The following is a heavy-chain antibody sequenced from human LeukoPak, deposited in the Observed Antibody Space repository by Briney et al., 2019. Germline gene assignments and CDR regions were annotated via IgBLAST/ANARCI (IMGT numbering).Heavy chain of an antibody. V-gene: IGHV5-51*01. CDR3: ARGAPYSGYDYFDY. Sequence: GESLKTFRKSSGYSFTSYWIGWVRQMPGKGLEGMGIIYPGDSDTRYSPSFQGQVTISADKSISTAYLQWSSLKASDTAMYYCARGAPYSGYDYFDYWGQGTLVTDSS. CDR2: IYPGDSDT. D-gene: IGHD5-12*01. CDR1: GYSFTSYW. J-gene: IGHJ4*02.